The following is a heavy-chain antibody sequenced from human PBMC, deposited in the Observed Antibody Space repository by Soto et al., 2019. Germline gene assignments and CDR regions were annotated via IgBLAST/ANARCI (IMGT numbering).Heavy chain of an antibody. CDR1: GFTFSSYA. V-gene: IGHV3-23*01. J-gene: IGHJ4*02. CDR2: ISGSGGST. Sequence: EVQLLESGGGLVQPGGSLRLSCAASGFTFSSYAMSWVRQAPGKGLEWVSAISGSGGSTYYADSVKGRFTISRDNSKNTLYLQMNSLRAEDTAVYYCAATLRGSGSYEDPSYYFDDWGQGTLVTVSS. D-gene: IGHD3-10*01. CDR3: AATLRGSGSYEDPSYYFDD.